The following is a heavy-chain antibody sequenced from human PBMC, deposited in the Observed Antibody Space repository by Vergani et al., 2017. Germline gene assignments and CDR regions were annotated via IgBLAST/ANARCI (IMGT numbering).Heavy chain of an antibody. J-gene: IGHJ3*02. V-gene: IGHV4-59*01. CDR3: ASIIAVAGHGAFDI. D-gene: IGHD6-19*01. Sequence: QVQMQESGPGLVKTSETLSLTCSASGAPISYWCWSWLRQPAGKGLEWIGYIYYSGSTNYNPSLKSRVTISVDTSKNQFSLKLSSVTAADTAVYYCASIIAVAGHGAFDIWGQGTMVTVSS. CDR1: GAPISYWC. CDR2: IYYSGST.